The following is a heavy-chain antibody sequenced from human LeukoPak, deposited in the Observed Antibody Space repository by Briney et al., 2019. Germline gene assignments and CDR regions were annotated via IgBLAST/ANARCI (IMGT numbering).Heavy chain of an antibody. D-gene: IGHD5-12*01. CDR3: ARVAATYMNVVATGQFDS. J-gene: IGHJ4*02. CDR2: IDKTGSHI. CDR1: RFAFSIYS. V-gene: IGHV3-21*01. Sequence: PGGSQRLSCAVSRFAFSIYSMSWVRQAPGQGLEWFSSIDKTGSHIYYSDSVKGRFTISRDNARNSLFLFMNSLRGEDTAVYYCARVAATYMNVVATGQFDSWGQGAVVTVSS.